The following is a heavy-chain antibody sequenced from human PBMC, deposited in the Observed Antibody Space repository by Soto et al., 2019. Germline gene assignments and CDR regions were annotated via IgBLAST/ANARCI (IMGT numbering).Heavy chain of an antibody. D-gene: IGHD3-3*01. CDR1: GDSISSTY. CDR3: ARGYESGYTFGHDL. CDR2: IYSSGSN. V-gene: IGHV4-4*07. J-gene: IGHJ5*02. Sequence: LSETLSLTCTVSGDSISSTYWSWVRQPAGRGLEWIGRIYSSGSNNYNPSLESRVTMSVDTSKNQFSLTLRSVTAADTAVYFCARGYESGYTFGHDLWGQGTLVTVSS.